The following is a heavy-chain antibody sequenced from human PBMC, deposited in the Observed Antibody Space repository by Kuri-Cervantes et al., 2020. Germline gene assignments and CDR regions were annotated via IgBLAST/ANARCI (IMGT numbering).Heavy chain of an antibody. J-gene: IGHJ6*02. D-gene: IGHD3-16*01. Sequence: LSLTCAASGFTFRSYAMHWVRQAPGKGLEWVAVISYDGSNKYYADSVKGRFTISRDNSKNTLYLQMNSLRAEDTAVYYCALGDYYYYGMDVWGQGTTVTVSS. CDR2: ISYDGSNK. V-gene: IGHV3-30-3*01. CDR3: ALGDYYYYGMDV. CDR1: GFTFRSYA.